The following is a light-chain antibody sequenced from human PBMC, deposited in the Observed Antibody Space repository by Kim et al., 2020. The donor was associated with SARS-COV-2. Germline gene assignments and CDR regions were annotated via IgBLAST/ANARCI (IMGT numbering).Light chain of an antibody. J-gene: IGLJ3*02. CDR2: YDS. CDR1: NIVTKS. Sequence: APGQTARLTCGGNNIVTKSVHWYQQKPGQAPVVVIFYDSYRPSGIPERISGSNSGDTATLTINMVEAGDEADYYCQLWDDDSDHWVFGGGTQLTVL. CDR3: QLWDDDSDHWV. V-gene: IGLV3-21*04.